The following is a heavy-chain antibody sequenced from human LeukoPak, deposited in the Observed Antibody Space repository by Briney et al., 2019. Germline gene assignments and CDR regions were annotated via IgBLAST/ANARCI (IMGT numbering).Heavy chain of an antibody. CDR1: GLTFSDYY. D-gene: IGHD3-10*01. CDR3: ARDSDHVRDY. J-gene: IGHJ4*02. Sequence: GGSLRLSCAASGLTFSDYYMTWIRQAPGKGLEWVSYISSSGITIYYADSVKGRFTISRDNAKKSLYLEMNSLRAEDTAVYYCARDSDHVRDYWGQGTLVTVSS. V-gene: IGHV3-11*04. CDR2: ISSSGITI.